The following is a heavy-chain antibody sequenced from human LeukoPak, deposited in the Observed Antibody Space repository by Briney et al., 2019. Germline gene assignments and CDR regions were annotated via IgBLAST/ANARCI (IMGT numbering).Heavy chain of an antibody. J-gene: IGHJ6*02. V-gene: IGHV3-9*01. CDR1: GFSFNDYG. Sequence: GGSLRLSCAATGFSFNDYGMHGVRQPPGKVMEWVSAINWNAGGTEYADSVKGRFTISRDNAKNSLYLQLSSLRPEDTALYYCAKHLTATNTYIFFGLDVWGQGTSVTVSS. CDR2: INWNAGGT. CDR3: AKHLTATNTYIFFGLDV. D-gene: IGHD1-26*01.